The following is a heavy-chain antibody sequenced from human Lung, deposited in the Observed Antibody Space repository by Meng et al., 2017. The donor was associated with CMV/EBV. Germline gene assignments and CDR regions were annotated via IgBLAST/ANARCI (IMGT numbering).Heavy chain of an antibody. CDR3: ARVPNWGYDTFGELEY. CDR2: INPNTDGT. D-gene: IGHD3-10*01. V-gene: IGHV1-2*02. J-gene: IGHJ4*02. CDR1: GYMFTGYY. Sequence: SVKVSXKASGYMFTGYYIHWVRQAPGQGLEWMGWINPNTDGTYFAQQFQGRVTMTRDTSISTAYLELSRLRSDDTAIYYCARVPNWGYDTFGELEYWGPGTXVTVSS.